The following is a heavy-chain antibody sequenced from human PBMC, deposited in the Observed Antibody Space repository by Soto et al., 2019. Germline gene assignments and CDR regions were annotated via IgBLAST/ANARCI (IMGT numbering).Heavy chain of an antibody. D-gene: IGHD3-22*01. Sequence: SETLSLTCAVSGYSISSGYYWGWVRQPPGQGPEWIGTIYHNGRTYYNPSLNSRVTMSVDTSKNQFSLRLSSVTAADTAMYYCARQIYDSDTGPNFQYYFDSWGQGTPVTVSS. V-gene: IGHV4-38-2*01. CDR3: ARQIYDSDTGPNFQYYFDS. CDR2: IYHNGRT. J-gene: IGHJ4*02. CDR1: GYSISSGYY.